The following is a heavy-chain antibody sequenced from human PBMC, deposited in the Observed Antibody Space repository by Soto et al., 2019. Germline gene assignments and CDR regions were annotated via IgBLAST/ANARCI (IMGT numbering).Heavy chain of an antibody. V-gene: IGHV3-23*01. D-gene: IGHD2-2*01. CDR2: ISGGGSNT. J-gene: IGHJ4*02. CDR3: AKDSKNASSSLRGRYFDY. Sequence: PGGSVRLSCAASGRPFSSYVMSWVRHSPGKGLEWVSGISGGGSNTFYADSVKGRFTISRDNSKNTLLLQMNSLGAEDTAVYYCAKDSKNASSSLRGRYFDYWGQGSVVTVSS. CDR1: GRPFSSYV.